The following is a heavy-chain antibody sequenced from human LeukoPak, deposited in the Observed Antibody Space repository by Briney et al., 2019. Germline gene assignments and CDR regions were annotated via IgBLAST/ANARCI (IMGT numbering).Heavy chain of an antibody. CDR3: ARSRAAAGTFDY. J-gene: IGHJ4*02. CDR2: INHNGNVN. D-gene: IGHD6-13*01. V-gene: IGHV3-7*01. CDR1: GFTFSSYW. Sequence: GGSLRLSCAASGFTFSSYWMNWARQAPGKGLEWVASINHNGNVNYYVDSVKGRFTISRDNAKNSLYLQMNSLRAEDTAVYYCARSRAAAGTFDYWGQGTLVTVSS.